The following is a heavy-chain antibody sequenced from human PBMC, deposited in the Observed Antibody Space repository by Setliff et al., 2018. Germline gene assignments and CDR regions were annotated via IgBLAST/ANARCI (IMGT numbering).Heavy chain of an antibody. V-gene: IGHV3-7*01. D-gene: IGHD2-21*02. CDR1: GFTFVNYW. Sequence: PGGSLRLSCAASGFTFVNYWMSWVRQAPGKGLEWVANINHDGIEKYYVDSVKGRFTISRDNAKNSLYLQMNSLRAEDTAVYYCVRGGEGRDDSNSGSWGQGTLVTVSS. CDR2: INHDGIEK. J-gene: IGHJ5*02. CDR3: VRGGEGRDDSNSGS.